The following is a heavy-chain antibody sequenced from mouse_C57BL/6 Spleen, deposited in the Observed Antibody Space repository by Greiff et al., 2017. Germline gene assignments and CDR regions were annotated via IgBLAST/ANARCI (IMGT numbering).Heavy chain of an antibody. CDR1: GYTFTSYD. CDR2: IYPRDGST. Sequence: VKVVESGPELVKPGASVKLSCKASGYTFTSYDITWVKQRPGQGLEWIGWIYPRDGSTKYNEKFKGKATLTVDTSSSTAYMELHSLTSEDSAVYFCARDDYDLYWYFDVWGTVTTVTVSS. D-gene: IGHD2-4*01. J-gene: IGHJ1*03. V-gene: IGHV1-85*01. CDR3: ARDDYDLYWYFDV.